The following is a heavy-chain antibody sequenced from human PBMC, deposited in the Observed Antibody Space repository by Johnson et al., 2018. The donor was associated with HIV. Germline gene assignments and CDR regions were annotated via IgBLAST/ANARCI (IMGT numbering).Heavy chain of an antibody. CDR1: GFTFSSYA. V-gene: IGHV3-30*04. J-gene: IGHJ3*02. Sequence: QVQLVESGGGVVQPGRSLRLSFAASGFTFSSYALHWVRQAPGKGLEWVAVISYDGSNKYYADSVKGRFTISRDNSKNTLYLQMNSLNTDDTAFYYCTTTYSSSWYRLNAFDIWGQGTMVTVSP. CDR2: ISYDGSNK. CDR3: TTTYSSSWYRLNAFDI. D-gene: IGHD6-13*01.